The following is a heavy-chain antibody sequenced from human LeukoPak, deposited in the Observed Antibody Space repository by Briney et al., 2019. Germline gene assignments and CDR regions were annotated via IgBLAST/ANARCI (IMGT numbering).Heavy chain of an antibody. J-gene: IGHJ3*02. Sequence: ASVTVSCKASGYTFTGYYMHWVRQPPGQGLEWMGWINPNRGGTNYAQKFQGRVTMTRDASTSTVYMVLRSLGSEDTAVYYCARVTRDGYNWENAFDIWGQGTMVTVSS. CDR2: INPNRGGT. V-gene: IGHV1-2*02. CDR1: GYTFTGYY. CDR3: ARVTRDGYNWENAFDI. D-gene: IGHD5-24*01.